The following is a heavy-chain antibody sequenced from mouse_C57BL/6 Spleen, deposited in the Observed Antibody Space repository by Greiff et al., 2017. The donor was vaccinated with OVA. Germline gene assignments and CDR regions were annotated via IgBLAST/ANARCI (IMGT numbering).Heavy chain of an antibody. J-gene: IGHJ1*03. CDR2: ISDGGSYT. CDR1: GFTFSSYA. CDR3: ARERDPRYFDV. V-gene: IGHV5-4*01. Sequence: EVMLVESGGGLVKPGGSLKLSCAASGFTFSSYAMSWVRQTPEKRLEWVATISDGGSYTYYPDNVKGRFTISRDNAKNNLYLQMSHLKSEDTAMYYCARERDPRYFDVWGTGTTVTVSS. D-gene: IGHD3-3*01.